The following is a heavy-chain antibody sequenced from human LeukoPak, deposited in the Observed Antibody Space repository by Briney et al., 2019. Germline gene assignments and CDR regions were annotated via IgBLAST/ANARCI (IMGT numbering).Heavy chain of an antibody. CDR2: INPDGNER. V-gene: IGHV3-7*03. CDR3: AREVVIFPDYYYYGMDV. J-gene: IGHJ6*02. D-gene: IGHD3-9*01. Sequence: GGSLRLSCAASGFNFNNYYMSWVRQAPGKGLEWVALINPDGNERYYVDSVEGRFTISRDNAKNSLFLQMNSLRADDTAVYYCAREVVIFPDYYYYGMDVWGQGTTVTVSS. CDR1: GFNFNNYY.